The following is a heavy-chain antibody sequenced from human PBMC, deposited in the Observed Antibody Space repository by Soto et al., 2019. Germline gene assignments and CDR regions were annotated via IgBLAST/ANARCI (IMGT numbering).Heavy chain of an antibody. D-gene: IGHD6-19*01. CDR2: ISGGGGTT. V-gene: IGHV3-11*01. J-gene: IGHJ3*02. CDR3: ARGAKTYSSGRDVLDI. Sequence: QVQLVESGGGLVKPGGSLRLSCAASGSTFSDNYMSWIRQAPGKGLEWISDISGGGGTTHYADSVKGRFTISRDNAKNSLYLQMNNLRVEDTAVYYCARGAKTYSSGRDVLDIWGQGTMVTVSS. CDR1: GSTFSDNY.